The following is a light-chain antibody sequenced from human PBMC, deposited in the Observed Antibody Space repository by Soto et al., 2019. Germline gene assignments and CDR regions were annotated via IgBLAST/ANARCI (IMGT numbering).Light chain of an antibody. V-gene: IGKV3-20*01. Sequence: EIVLTHAPGTLWFSPGERATLSFRASQSLSNNIYLAWYQQKPGQAPRLLIYGASSRATGIPNRFSGSGSGTDFTLTISRLEPEDFAVYYCQQYGSSGTFGQGTKVDIK. J-gene: IGKJ1*01. CDR3: QQYGSSGT. CDR2: GAS. CDR1: QSLSNNIY.